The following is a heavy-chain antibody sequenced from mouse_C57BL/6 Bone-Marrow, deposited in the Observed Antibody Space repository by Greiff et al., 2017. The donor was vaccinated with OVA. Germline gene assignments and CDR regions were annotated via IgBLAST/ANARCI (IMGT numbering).Heavy chain of an antibody. D-gene: IGHD1-1*01. CDR3: ARVPFYYGSRWYYFDY. CDR1: GFTFSSYA. Sequence: DVMLVESGGGLVKPGGSLKLSCAASGFTFSSYAMSWVRQTPEKRLEWVATISDGGSYTYYPDNVKGRFTISRDNAKNNLYLQMSHLKSEDTAMYYCARVPFYYGSRWYYFDYWGQGTTLTVSS. J-gene: IGHJ2*01. CDR2: ISDGGSYT. V-gene: IGHV5-4*03.